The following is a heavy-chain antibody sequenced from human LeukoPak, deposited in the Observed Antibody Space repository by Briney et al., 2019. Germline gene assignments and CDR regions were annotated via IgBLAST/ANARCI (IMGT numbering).Heavy chain of an antibody. CDR3: ASTYDSSGYELPFDY. CDR2: INPSGGST. Sequence: ASVKVSCKASGYTFTSYYMHWVRQAPGQGLEWMGIINPSGGSTSYAQKFQGRVTMTRDTSTSTVYMELSSLRSEDTAVYYCASTYDSSGYELPFDYWGQGTLVTVSS. V-gene: IGHV1-46*01. CDR1: GYTFTSYY. J-gene: IGHJ4*02. D-gene: IGHD3-22*01.